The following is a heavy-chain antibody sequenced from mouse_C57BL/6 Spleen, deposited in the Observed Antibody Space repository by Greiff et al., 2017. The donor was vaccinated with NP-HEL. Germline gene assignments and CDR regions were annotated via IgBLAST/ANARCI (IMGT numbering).Heavy chain of an antibody. J-gene: IGHJ1*03. CDR1: GYAFSSSW. CDR3: ARGTTVVATYRYFDV. CDR2: IYPGDGDT. D-gene: IGHD1-1*01. Sequence: QVQLQQSGPELVKPGASVKISCKASGYAFSSSWMSWVKQRPGKGLEWIGRIYPGDGDTNYNGKFKGKATLTADKSSSTAYMQLSSLTSEDSAVYFCARGTTVVATYRYFDVWGTGTTVTVSS. V-gene: IGHV1-82*01.